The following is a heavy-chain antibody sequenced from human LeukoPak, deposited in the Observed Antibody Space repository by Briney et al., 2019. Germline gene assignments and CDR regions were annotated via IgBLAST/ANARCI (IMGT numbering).Heavy chain of an antibody. V-gene: IGHV1-8*01. CDR1: GYTFTSYD. CDR2: MSPNSGNT. D-gene: IGHD7-27*01. J-gene: IGHJ4*02. Sequence: GASVKVSCKASGYTFTSYDFNWVRQATGQELEWMGWMSPNSGNTGYAQKFQGRVTMTRNTSMSTAYMELSSLRSEDTAVYYCAGGPPNWGYDYWGQGTLVTVSS. CDR3: AGGPPNWGYDY.